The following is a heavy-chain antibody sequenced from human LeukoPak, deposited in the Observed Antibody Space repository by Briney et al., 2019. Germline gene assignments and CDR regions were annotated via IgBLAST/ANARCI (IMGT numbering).Heavy chain of an antibody. D-gene: IGHD2-15*01. CDR3: ARVPGGARFDY. J-gene: IGHJ4*02. CDR2: IYSGDTT. CDR1: GLAVSSSY. Sequence: GGSLRLSCAVSGLAVSSSYMSWVRQAPGKGLEWVSVIYSGDTTAYADSVKGRFTISRDNSKNTLYLQLNSLRVEDTAVFYCARVPGGARFDYGGQGTLVTVSS. V-gene: IGHV3-53*01.